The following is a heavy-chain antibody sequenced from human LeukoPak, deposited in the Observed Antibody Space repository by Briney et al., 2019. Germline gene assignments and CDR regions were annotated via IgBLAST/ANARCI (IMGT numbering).Heavy chain of an antibody. V-gene: IGHV3-48*03. CDR2: ITGNSDTR. CDR1: GFSFSSYE. CDR3: AKGPGARGRLNWFDP. D-gene: IGHD5-12*01. J-gene: IGHJ5*02. Sequence: QPGGSLRLSCVVSGFSFSSYEMNWVRQAPGMGLEWVSYITGNSDTRYYADSVKGRFTISRDNAKNSLYLQMDSLRPEDTAVYYCAKGPGARGRLNWFDPWGQGTLVTVSS.